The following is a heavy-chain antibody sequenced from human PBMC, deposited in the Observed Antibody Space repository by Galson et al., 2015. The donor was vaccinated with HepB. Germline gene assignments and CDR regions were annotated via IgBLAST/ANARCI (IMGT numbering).Heavy chain of an antibody. V-gene: IGHV3-23*01. CDR2: LQSDGSGT. J-gene: IGHJ5*02. D-gene: IGHD3-16*02. Sequence: SLRLSCAASGFTFSTYAMTWVRQAPGKGLEWVAALQSDGSGTYYADSVKGRFTISRDNSKDTLYLQMRGLRAEDTAIYYCARNFQAYVRGNFLSCFAPRGQGTLVTVSS. CDR1: GFTFSTYA. CDR3: ARNFQAYVRGNFLSCFAP.